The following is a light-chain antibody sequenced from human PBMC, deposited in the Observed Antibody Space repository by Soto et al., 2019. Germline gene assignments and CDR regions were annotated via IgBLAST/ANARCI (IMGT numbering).Light chain of an antibody. J-gene: IGLJ2*01. V-gene: IGLV2-8*01. Sequence: QSALTQPPSASGSPGQSVTISCTGTSSDVGGYNYVSWYQQHPGKAPKLMIYEVTKRPSGVPDRFSGSKSGNTASLTVSGLQAADEADYYCSSYAGSNNWGVFGGGTKLTVL. CDR1: SSDVGGYNY. CDR2: EVT. CDR3: SSYAGSNNWGV.